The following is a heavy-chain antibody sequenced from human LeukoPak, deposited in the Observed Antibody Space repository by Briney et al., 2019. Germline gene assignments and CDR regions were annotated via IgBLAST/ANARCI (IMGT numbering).Heavy chain of an antibody. CDR1: GYTFTGYY. J-gene: IGHJ4*02. Sequence: ASVKVSCKASGYTFTGYYIHWVRQAPGQGLEWMGWIKPNSGGTNYAQKFQGRVTMTRDTSISTAYMELSRLRPDDTAVYYCARLWLESHIAAAGRDYWGQGTLVTVSS. V-gene: IGHV1-2*02. CDR3: ARLWLESHIAAAGRDY. D-gene: IGHD6-13*01. CDR2: IKPNSGGT.